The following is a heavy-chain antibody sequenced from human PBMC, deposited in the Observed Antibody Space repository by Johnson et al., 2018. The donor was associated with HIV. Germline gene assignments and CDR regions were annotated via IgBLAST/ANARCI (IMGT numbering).Heavy chain of an antibody. CDR3: ARARVLWFREVWPHDAFDI. CDR1: GFTFSSYA. Sequence: QVQLVESGEGVVQPGRSLRLSCAASGFTFSSYAMHWVRQAPGKGLEWGAVISSDGSNNYYADYVKGRFTISRDNSKNTLDLQMYSLRAEDTAVYYCARARVLWFREVWPHDAFDIWGQGTKVTVSS. V-gene: IGHV3-30*04. J-gene: IGHJ3*02. CDR2: ISSDGSNN. D-gene: IGHD3-10*01.